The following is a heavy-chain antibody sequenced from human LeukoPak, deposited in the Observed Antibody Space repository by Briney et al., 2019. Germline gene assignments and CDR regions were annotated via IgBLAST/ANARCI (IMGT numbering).Heavy chain of an antibody. CDR2: IYPGDSDT. D-gene: IGHD4-17*01. Sequence: GESLKISCKGSGYNFTSHWIGWVRQMPGKGLGLMGIIYPGDSDTRYSPSFQGQVTISPDKSISTAYLKWSRLKAWDSATCQFPRRLVGYGDFSEYWGQGTLVTVSS. J-gene: IGHJ4*02. CDR1: GYNFTSHW. V-gene: IGHV5-51*01. CDR3: PRRLVGYGDFSEY.